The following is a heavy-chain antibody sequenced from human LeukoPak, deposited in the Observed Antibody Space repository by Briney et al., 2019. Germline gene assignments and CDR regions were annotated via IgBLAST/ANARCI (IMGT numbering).Heavy chain of an antibody. Sequence: SVKVSCKASGGTFSSYAISWVRQAPGQGLGWMGRIIPIFGTANYAQKFQGRVTITTDESTSTAYMELSSLRSEDTAVYYCASRYYYDSSEDIWGQGTMVTVSS. J-gene: IGHJ3*02. CDR3: ASRYYYDSSEDI. D-gene: IGHD3-22*01. CDR2: IIPIFGTA. V-gene: IGHV1-69*05. CDR1: GGTFSSYA.